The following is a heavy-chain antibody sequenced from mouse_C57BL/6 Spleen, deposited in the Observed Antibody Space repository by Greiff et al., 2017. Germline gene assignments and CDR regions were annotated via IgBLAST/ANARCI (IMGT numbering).Heavy chain of an antibody. Sequence: QVQLQQPGAELVMPGASVKLSCKASGYTFTSYWMHWVKQRPGQGLEWIGEIDPSDSYTNYNQKFKGKSTLTVDKSSSTAYMQLSSLTSEDSAVYYCARGGSSPYCAMDYWGQGTSLTVSS. J-gene: IGHJ4*01. V-gene: IGHV1-69*01. CDR1: GYTFTSYW. CDR3: ARGGSSPYCAMDY. CDR2: IDPSDSYT. D-gene: IGHD1-1*01.